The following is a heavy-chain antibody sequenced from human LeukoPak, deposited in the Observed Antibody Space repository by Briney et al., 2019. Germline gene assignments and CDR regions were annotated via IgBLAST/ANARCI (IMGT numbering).Heavy chain of an antibody. J-gene: IGHJ4*02. Sequence: GGSLRLSCAASGFTFSSYSMNWVRQAPGKGLEWVSSISSSSSYIYYADSVKGRFTISRDNAKNSLYLQMNSLRAGDTAVYYCARDQRGGNFDYWGQGTLVTVSS. D-gene: IGHD2-15*01. CDR2: ISSSSSYI. V-gene: IGHV3-21*01. CDR3: ARDQRGGNFDY. CDR1: GFTFSSYS.